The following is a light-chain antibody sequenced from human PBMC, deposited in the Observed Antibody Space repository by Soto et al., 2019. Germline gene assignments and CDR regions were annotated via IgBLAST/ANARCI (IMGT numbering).Light chain of an antibody. V-gene: IGKV1-5*03. J-gene: IGKJ2*01. CDR3: QQYNSYPYT. Sequence: DIQMTQSPSTLSASVGDRVTITCRTSQSISSWLAWYQQKPGKAPKLLIYKASSLESGVPSRFSGSGSGTEFALSVSSLQPDDFATYYCQQYNSYPYTFGQGTKMEIK. CDR2: KAS. CDR1: QSISSW.